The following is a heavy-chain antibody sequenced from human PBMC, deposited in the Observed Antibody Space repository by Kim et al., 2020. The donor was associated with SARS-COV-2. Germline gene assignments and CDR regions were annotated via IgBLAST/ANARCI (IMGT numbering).Heavy chain of an antibody. Sequence: SVKVSCKASGYTFNSSYIHWVRQAPGQGLEWMGMINPSFGSTAYALNSQGRVTMTRDTSTSTVYMEVSSLRPEDTAVYYCARIERTTNGGNYDYWGQGTLVTVSS. CDR3: ARIERTTNGGNYDY. CDR2: INPSFGST. V-gene: IGHV1-46*02. D-gene: IGHD1-26*01. J-gene: IGHJ4*02. CDR1: GYTFNSSY.